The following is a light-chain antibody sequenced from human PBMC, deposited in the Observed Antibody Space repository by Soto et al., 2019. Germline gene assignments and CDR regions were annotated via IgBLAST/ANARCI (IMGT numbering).Light chain of an antibody. CDR1: SSDVGGYNF. J-gene: IGLJ2*01. V-gene: IGLV2-11*01. CDR3: CSYAGSHFL. Sequence: QSALTQPRSVSGSPGQSVTISCIGTSSDVGGYNFVSWYQQHPGKAPKLMIYDVSQRPSGVPDRFSGSKSGNTASLTISGLQDEDEADYYCCSYAGSHFLFGGGTKLTVL. CDR2: DVS.